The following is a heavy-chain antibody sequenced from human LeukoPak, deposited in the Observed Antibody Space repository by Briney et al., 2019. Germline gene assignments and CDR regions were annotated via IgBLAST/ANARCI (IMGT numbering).Heavy chain of an antibody. CDR2: IYSGGST. Sequence: PGGSLRLSCAASGFTVSSNYMSWVRQVPGKGLEWVSVIYSGGSTYYADSVKGRFTISRDNSKNTLYLQMNSLRAEDTAVYYCVTTYYMDVWGKGTTVTASS. CDR3: VTTYYMDV. J-gene: IGHJ6*03. CDR1: GFTVSSNY. V-gene: IGHV3-53*01. D-gene: IGHD1-1*01.